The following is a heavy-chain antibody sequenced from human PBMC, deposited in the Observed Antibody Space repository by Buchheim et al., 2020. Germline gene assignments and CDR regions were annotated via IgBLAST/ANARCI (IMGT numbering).Heavy chain of an antibody. J-gene: IGHJ6*02. Sequence: EVQLVQSGAEVRKPGESLKISCKGSGYSFSDYWIGWVRQMPGKGLEWMGSFHPGDSESRYSPSFQGQVTISVDRSISTAYLQWGSLKASYTAMYYCARRGYSEVDGMDVWGQGT. CDR2: FHPGDSES. CDR1: GYSFSDYW. D-gene: IGHD2-2*02. V-gene: IGHV5-51*01. CDR3: ARRGYSEVDGMDV.